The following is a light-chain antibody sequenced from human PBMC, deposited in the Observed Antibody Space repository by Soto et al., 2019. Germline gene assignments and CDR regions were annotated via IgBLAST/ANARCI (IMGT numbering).Light chain of an antibody. V-gene: IGKV3-20*01. J-gene: IGKJ2*01. Sequence: EIVLTQSPGTLSLSPGERATLSCRASQSVDSTYLTWYQQKPGQAPRLLIYGASGRATGIPDRFSGSGSGTDFTLTISSLQPEDFATYYCQQSYSTPPYTFGQGTKLDMK. CDR3: QQSYSTPPYT. CDR2: GAS. CDR1: QSVDSTY.